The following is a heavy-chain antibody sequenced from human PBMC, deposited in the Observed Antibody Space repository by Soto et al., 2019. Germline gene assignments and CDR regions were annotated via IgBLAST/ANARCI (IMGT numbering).Heavy chain of an antibody. J-gene: IGHJ4*02. D-gene: IGHD3-10*01. V-gene: IGHV1-2*04. CDR1: GYTFTGYY. CDR2: INPNSGGT. CDR3: ARDQTTMVRGVTYYFDY. Sequence: ASVKVSCKASGYTFTGYYMHWVRQAPGQGLEWMGWINPNSGGTNYAQKFQGWVTMTRDTSISTAYMELSRLRSDDTAVYYCARDQTTMVRGVTYYFDYWGQGTLVTVSS.